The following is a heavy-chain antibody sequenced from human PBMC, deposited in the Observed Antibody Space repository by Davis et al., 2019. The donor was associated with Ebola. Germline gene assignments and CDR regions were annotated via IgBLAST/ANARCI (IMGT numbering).Heavy chain of an antibody. D-gene: IGHD3-22*01. J-gene: IGHJ4*02. CDR2: ISPYNGNT. V-gene: IGHV1-18*04. CDR1: GYTFTSYG. Sequence: ASVKVSCKASGYTFTSYGITWVRQAPGQGLEWMGEISPYNGNTKYAQKFQGRVTMTTDTSTSTADMELRSLRSDDTAVYYCARDRYSDGSGYFFEQSHWGQGTLVTVSS. CDR3: ARDRYSDGSGYFFEQSH.